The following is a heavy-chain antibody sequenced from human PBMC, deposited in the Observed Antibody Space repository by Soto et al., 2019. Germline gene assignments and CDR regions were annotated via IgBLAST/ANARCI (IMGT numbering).Heavy chain of an antibody. J-gene: IGHJ4*02. CDR3: ASDYYDSSGVFDY. V-gene: IGHV4-30-4*01. D-gene: IGHD3-22*01. CDR1: GGSISSGDYY. CDR2: IYYSGST. Sequence: SETPSLTCTVSGGSISSGDYYWSWIRQPPGKGLEWIGYIYYSGSTYYNPSLKSRVTISVDTSKNQFSLKLSSVTAADTAVYYCASDYYDSSGVFDYWGQGTLVTVSS.